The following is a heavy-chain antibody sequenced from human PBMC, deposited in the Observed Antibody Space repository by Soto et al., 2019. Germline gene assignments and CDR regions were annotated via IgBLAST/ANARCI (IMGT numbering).Heavy chain of an antibody. Sequence: ASVKVSCKDSGYMFTTYGISWVRQAPGQGLEWMGWISAYNGNTKYAQKLQGRVTMTTDTSTSTAYTELRSLRSDDTAVYYCARERCSSTSCYKGPFYYYGLDVWGQGTTVTVSS. J-gene: IGHJ6*02. D-gene: IGHD2-2*02. CDR2: ISAYNGNT. CDR1: GYMFTTYG. CDR3: ARERCSSTSCYKGPFYYYGLDV. V-gene: IGHV1-18*01.